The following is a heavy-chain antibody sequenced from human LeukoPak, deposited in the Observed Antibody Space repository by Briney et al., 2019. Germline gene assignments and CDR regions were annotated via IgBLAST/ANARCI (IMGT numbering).Heavy chain of an antibody. CDR3: AREAITMVRGVTFNWFDP. Sequence: NPSETLSLTCTVSGGSISSYYWSWLRQPAGKGLEWIGRIYTSGSTNYNPSLKSRVTMSVDTSKNQFSLKLSSVTAADTAVYYCAREAITMVRGVTFNWFDPWGQGTLVTVSS. D-gene: IGHD3-10*01. CDR2: IYTSGST. CDR1: GGSISSYY. V-gene: IGHV4-4*07. J-gene: IGHJ5*02.